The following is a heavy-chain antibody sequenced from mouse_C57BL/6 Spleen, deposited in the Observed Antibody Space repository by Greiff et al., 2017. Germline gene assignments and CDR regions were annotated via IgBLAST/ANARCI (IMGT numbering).Heavy chain of an antibody. CDR1: GFSLTGNG. CDR3: YGNYVDAMDY. CDR2: VWRGGGT. Sequence: VKVVESGPGLVQPSQNLSITGTVPGFSLTGNGVHGVRQSPGKGLEWLGVVWRGGGTDYNAAFMSRLSITKDNSKRQGFFKMNSLQADDTARYYCYGNYVDAMDYWGQGTSVTVSS. V-gene: IGHV2-5*01. D-gene: IGHD2-1*01. J-gene: IGHJ4*01.